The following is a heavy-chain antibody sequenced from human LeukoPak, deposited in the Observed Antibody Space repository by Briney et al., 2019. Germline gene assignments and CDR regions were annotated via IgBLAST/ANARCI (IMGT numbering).Heavy chain of an antibody. CDR3: AKDFHGAFDY. CDR1: GFSFSIYG. J-gene: IGHJ4*02. V-gene: IGHV3-23*01. Sequence: GGTLRLSCAASGFSFSIYGMSWVRQAPGKGLHWLSAISANGINTYYADSVKGRFTISRDNSKNTLYLHMHSLRADDTALYYCAKDFHGAFDYWGQGILVTVSS. D-gene: IGHD3-10*01. CDR2: ISANGINT.